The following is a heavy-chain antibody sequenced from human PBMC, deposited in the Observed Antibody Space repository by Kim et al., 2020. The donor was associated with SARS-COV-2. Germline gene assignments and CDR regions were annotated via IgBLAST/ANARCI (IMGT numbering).Heavy chain of an antibody. Sequence: SETLSLTCAVYGGSFSGYYWSWIRQPPGKGLEWIGEINHSGSTNYNPSLKSRVTISVDTSKNQFSLKLSSVTAADTAVYYCSRAARNGSGSVGYWGQGTLVPVSS. V-gene: IGHV4-34*01. D-gene: IGHD3-10*01. CDR1: GGSFSGYY. CDR2: INHSGST. J-gene: IGHJ4*02. CDR3: SRAARNGSGSVGY.